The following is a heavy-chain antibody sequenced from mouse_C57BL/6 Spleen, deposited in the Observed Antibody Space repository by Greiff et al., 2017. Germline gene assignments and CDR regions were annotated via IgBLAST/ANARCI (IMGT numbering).Heavy chain of an antibody. V-gene: IGHV1-55*01. CDR2: IYPGSGST. CDR3: ARAYYGSSYEPLYFDY. D-gene: IGHD1-1*01. J-gene: IGHJ2*01. CDR1: GYTFTSYW. Sequence: VQLQQPGAELVKPGASVKMSCKASGYTFTSYWITWVKQRPGQGLEWIGDIYPGSGSTNYNEKFKSKATLTVDTSSSTAYMQRSSLTSEDSAVYYCARAYYGSSYEPLYFDYWGQGTTLTVSS.